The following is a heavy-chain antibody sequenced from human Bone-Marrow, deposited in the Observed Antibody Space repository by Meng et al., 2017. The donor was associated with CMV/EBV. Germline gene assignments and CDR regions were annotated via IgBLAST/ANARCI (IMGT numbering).Heavy chain of an antibody. CDR2: IKQDGSEK. Sequence: GESLKISCAASGFTFTSYWMTWVRQAPGKGLEWVANIKQDGSEKFYVDSVKGRFTISRDNAKNLLSLQMNSLRAEDTAVYYCANIPVTTNYNGLDVCGQGTTVTVSS. D-gene: IGHD4-17*01. J-gene: IGHJ6*02. CDR3: ANIPVTTNYNGLDV. V-gene: IGHV3-7*01. CDR1: GFTFTSYW.